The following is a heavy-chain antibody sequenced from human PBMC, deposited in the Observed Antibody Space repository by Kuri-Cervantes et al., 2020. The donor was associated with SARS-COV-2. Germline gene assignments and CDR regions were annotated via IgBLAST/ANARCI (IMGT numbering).Heavy chain of an antibody. CDR2: ISSSSSYI. Sequence: GGSLRLSCAASGFTFSSYSMNWVRQAPGKGLEWVSSISSSSSYIYYADSVKGRFTISRDNAKNSLYLQMNSLRAEDTAVYYCARETAIFGVVTSVYFDYWGQGTLVTVSS. CDR3: ARETAIFGVVTSVYFDY. D-gene: IGHD3-3*01. CDR1: GFTFSSYS. J-gene: IGHJ4*02. V-gene: IGHV3-21*01.